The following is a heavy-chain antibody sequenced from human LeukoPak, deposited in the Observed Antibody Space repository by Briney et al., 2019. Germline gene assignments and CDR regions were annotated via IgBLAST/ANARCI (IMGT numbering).Heavy chain of an antibody. J-gene: IGHJ4*02. V-gene: IGHV5-51*01. D-gene: IGHD6-13*01. CDR2: IYPGDSNT. Sequence: GSLKISCKGSGYSFTSYWIGWVRQMPGKGLEWMGIIYPGDSNTRYSPSFQGQVTISADKSISTAYLQWSSLKASDTAMYYCASGIAAAGPVGDYWGQGTLVTVSS. CDR3: ASGIAAAGPVGDY. CDR1: GYSFTSYW.